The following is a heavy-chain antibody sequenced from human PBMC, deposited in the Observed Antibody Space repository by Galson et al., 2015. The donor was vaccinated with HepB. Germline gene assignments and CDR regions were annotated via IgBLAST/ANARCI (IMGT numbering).Heavy chain of an antibody. Sequence: SLRLSCAAAGFTFSGSAMHWVRQASGIGLEWVGRIRSKANSYATAYAASVKGRFTISRDDSKNTAYLQMNSLKTEDTAVYYCTREEQWLASYYYYYMDVWGKGTTVTVSS. V-gene: IGHV3-73*01. D-gene: IGHD6-19*01. CDR3: TREEQWLASYYYYYMDV. CDR1: GFTFSGSA. CDR2: IRSKANSYAT. J-gene: IGHJ6*03.